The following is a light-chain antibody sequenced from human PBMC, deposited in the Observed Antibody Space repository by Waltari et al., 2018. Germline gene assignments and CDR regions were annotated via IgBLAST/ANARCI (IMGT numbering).Light chain of an antibody. CDR1: QRVSTN. CDR2: GAS. V-gene: IGKV3-15*01. CDR3: HQYNNWPLHT. J-gene: IGKJ2*01. Sequence: EIVLTQSPATLSVSPGERATFSCRASQRVSTNLAWYQQKPGQDPRLLIYGASTRATGIPARFSGRESGTDYTLTISSLQSEDAAIYYCHQYNNWPLHTFGQGTKLEIK.